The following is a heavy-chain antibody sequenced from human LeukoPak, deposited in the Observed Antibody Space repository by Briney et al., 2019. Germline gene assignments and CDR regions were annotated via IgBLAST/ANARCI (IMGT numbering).Heavy chain of an antibody. Sequence: PGGSLRLSCAASGFTFSSYSMNWVRQAPGKGLEWVSSISSSSSYIYYADSVKGRFTISRDNAKNSLYLQMNSLRAEDTAVYYCARADCGGDCYPGTFDYWGQGTLVTVSS. CDR2: ISSSSSYI. V-gene: IGHV3-21*01. CDR1: GFTFSSYS. D-gene: IGHD2-21*02. J-gene: IGHJ4*02. CDR3: ARADCGGDCYPGTFDY.